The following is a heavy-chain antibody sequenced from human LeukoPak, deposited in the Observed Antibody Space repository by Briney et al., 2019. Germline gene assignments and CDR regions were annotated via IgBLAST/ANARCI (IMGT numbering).Heavy chain of an antibody. CDR2: ISYDGTNN. CDR1: GFTFSSCG. J-gene: IGHJ4*02. V-gene: IGHV3-30*18. D-gene: IGHD3-10*01. Sequence: PGGSLRLSCAASGFTFSSCGMNWVRQAPGKGLEWVAVISYDGTNNFYVDSLRGRFTISRDNSKNTLYLQMNSLRAEDTAVYYCAKDGYYGSGTYPDYWGQGTLVTVSS. CDR3: AKDGYYGSGTYPDY.